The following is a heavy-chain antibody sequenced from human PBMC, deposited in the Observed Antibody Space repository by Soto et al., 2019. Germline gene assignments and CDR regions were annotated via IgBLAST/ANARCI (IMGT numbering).Heavy chain of an antibody. CDR1: GGSFSGYY. Sequence: SETLSLTCAVSGGSFSGYYWSWIRQPPGKGLEWIGEISHSGSTKYNPSLKSRVTISIDTSKNQFSLNLSSVTAADTAVYYCAREYDYILGTYRSDYWGQGILVTVS. J-gene: IGHJ4*02. V-gene: IGHV4-34*01. CDR2: ISHSGST. D-gene: IGHD3-16*02. CDR3: AREYDYILGTYRSDY.